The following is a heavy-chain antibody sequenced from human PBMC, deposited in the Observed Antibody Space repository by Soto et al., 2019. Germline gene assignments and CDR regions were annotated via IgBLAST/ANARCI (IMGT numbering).Heavy chain of an antibody. Sequence: SETLSLTCSVSGAALNSGNYYWSWIRQVPGKGLEWIGHIYVTGAVDYNPSLRDRITISQDTSERQFSLNLRPVTAADTAVYYCARLRIATNNYKWFDPWGQGTLVTVSS. J-gene: IGHJ5*02. V-gene: IGHV4-31*03. D-gene: IGHD2-21*01. CDR2: IYVTGAV. CDR3: ARLRIATNNYKWFDP. CDR1: GAALNSGNYY.